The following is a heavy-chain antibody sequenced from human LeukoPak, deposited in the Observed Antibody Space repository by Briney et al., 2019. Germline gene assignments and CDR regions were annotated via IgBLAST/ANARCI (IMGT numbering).Heavy chain of an antibody. V-gene: IGHV4-4*02. D-gene: IGHD3-22*01. CDR1: GGSISSDNW. CDR2: IYHSGST. CDR3: ARDRPYYYDTSLYYYYGMDV. Sequence: PSETLSLTCAVSGGSISSDNWWSWVRQPPGKGLEWIGEIYHSGSTNYNPSLKSRVTISVDKSKNQFSLKLSSVTAADTAVYYCARDRPYYYDTSLYYYYGMDVWGQGTTVTVSS. J-gene: IGHJ6*02.